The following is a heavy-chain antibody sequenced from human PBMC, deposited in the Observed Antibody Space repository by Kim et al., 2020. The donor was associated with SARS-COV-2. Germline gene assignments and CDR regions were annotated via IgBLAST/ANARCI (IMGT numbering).Heavy chain of an antibody. CDR2: VSYTGKT. CDR3: ARDRSHFDN. J-gene: IGHJ3*02. V-gene: IGHV4-30-4*08. D-gene: IGHD3-10*01. CDR1: GSAISSGAHD. Sequence: RSLHSTVSGSAISSGAHDWRWVRQSPGKGLEWIGCVSYTGKTYYIPSLKSRVDMSLDTSKNQFSLDVRSVTAADTAVYYCARDRSHFDNW.